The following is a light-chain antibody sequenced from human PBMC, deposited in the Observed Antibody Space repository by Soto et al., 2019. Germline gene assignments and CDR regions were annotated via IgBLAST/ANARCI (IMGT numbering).Light chain of an antibody. CDR2: AAS. CDR3: QQYNNFPPT. V-gene: IGKV1D-16*01. Sequence: DVQMTQSPSSLSASVGDRVTLTCRASQGINNWLAWYQHKPGKAPQSLIYAASILQSGVPSRFSGSGSGTDFTLIISNLQPADFATYYCQQYNNFPPTFGGGTKVQI. J-gene: IGKJ4*01. CDR1: QGINNW.